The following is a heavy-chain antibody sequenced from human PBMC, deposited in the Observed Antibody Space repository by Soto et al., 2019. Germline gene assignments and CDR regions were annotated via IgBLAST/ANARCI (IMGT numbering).Heavy chain of an antibody. J-gene: IGHJ4*02. CDR2: IVVGSGNT. V-gene: IGHV1-58*01. D-gene: IGHD3-22*01. CDR3: AAAPSRNYYDSSGSLDY. Sequence: SVKVSCKASGFTFTSSAVQWVRQARGQRLEWIGWIVVGSGNTNYAQKFQERVTITRDMSTSTAYMELSSLRSEDTAVYYCAAAPSRNYYDSSGSLDYWGQGTLVTVSS. CDR1: GFTFTSSA.